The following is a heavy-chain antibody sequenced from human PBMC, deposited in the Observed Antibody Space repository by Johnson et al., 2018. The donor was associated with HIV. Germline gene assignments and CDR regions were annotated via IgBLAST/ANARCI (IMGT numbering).Heavy chain of an antibody. CDR3: ARGGKRVMAAFDI. D-gene: IGHD3-16*01. CDR1: GFTFSSYA. CDR2: ISYDGSNK. Sequence: QVLLVESGGALVQPGRSLRLSCAASGFTFSSYAMHWVRQAPGKGLEWVAVISYDGSNKYYADSVKGRFTISRDNSKNTLYLQMNSLGAEDTAVYYCARGGKRVMAAFDIWGQGTMVTVSS. V-gene: IGHV3-30-3*01. J-gene: IGHJ3*02.